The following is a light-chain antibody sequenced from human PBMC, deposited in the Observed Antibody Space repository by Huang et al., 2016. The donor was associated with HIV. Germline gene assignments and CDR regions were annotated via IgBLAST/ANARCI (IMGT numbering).Light chain of an antibody. Sequence: DIVMTQSPLSLPVTPGEPASIYCRSSQSLLHRNGNNHLDWYLQSPGQSPQLLIYWGSNRACGVPDRFSGSGSGTYFTLKISRVAAEDVGVYYCMQALQTPYTFGQGTKLEIK. CDR2: WGS. CDR1: QSLLHRNGNNH. CDR3: MQALQTPYT. J-gene: IGKJ2*01. V-gene: IGKV2-28*01.